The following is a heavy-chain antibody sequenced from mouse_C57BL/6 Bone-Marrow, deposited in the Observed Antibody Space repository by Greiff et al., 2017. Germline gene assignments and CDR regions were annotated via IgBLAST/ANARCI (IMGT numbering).Heavy chain of an antibody. D-gene: IGHD1-1*01. CDR1: GFNIKDDY. CDR3: KPDYYGSSRYAMDY. CDR2: IDPENGDT. Sequence: EVQLQESGAELVRPGASVKLSCTASGFNIKDDYMHWVKQRPEQGLEWIGWIDPENGDTEYASKFQGKATITADTSSNTAYLQLSSLTSEDTAVYYCKPDYYGSSRYAMDYWGQGTSVTVSS. J-gene: IGHJ4*01. V-gene: IGHV14-4*01.